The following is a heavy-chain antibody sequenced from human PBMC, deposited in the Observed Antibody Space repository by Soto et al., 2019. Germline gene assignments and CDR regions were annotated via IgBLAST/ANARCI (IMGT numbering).Heavy chain of an antibody. CDR1: GYTFTGCY. D-gene: IGHD6-19*01. Sequence: GASVKVSCKASGYTFTGCYMHWVRQAPGQGLEWMGWINPNSGGTNYAQKFQGWVTMTRDTSIRRADMELSRLRSDDTAVYYCAGSRRDSSDYCYCGMHVWGQGTTVTVSS. CDR3: AGSRRDSSDYCYCGMHV. J-gene: IGHJ6*02. CDR2: INPNSGGT. V-gene: IGHV1-2*04.